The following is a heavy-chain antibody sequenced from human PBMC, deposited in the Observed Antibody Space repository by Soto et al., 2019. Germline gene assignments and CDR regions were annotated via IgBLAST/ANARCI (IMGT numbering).Heavy chain of an antibody. CDR1: EFTFSRYA. D-gene: IGHD3-22*01. J-gene: IGHJ3*02. V-gene: IGHV3-23*01. CDR2: ISGSGGST. CDR3: ANDPDNYYDSSGYYTRDAFDI. Sequence: GGSMRLSCAASEFTFSRYAMSWVRQAPGKGLEWVSAISGSGGSTYYADSVKGRFTISRDNSKNTLYLQMNRLRAEDTAVYYCANDPDNYYDSSGYYTRDAFDIWGQGTMVTVSS.